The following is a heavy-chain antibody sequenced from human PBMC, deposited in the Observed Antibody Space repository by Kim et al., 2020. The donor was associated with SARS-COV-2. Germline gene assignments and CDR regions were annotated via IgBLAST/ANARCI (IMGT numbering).Heavy chain of an antibody. CDR3: CVVPAVVFDY. CDR1: GGSISSSNW. D-gene: IGHD2-2*01. Sequence: SETLSLTCAVSGGSISSSNWWSWVRQPPGKGLEGIGEIYHSGSTNYNPSLKSRVTISIDKSKNQFSLKLSSVTAADTAVYYCCVVPAVVFDYWGQGTLVTVSS. V-gene: IGHV4-4*02. CDR2: IYHSGST. J-gene: IGHJ4*02.